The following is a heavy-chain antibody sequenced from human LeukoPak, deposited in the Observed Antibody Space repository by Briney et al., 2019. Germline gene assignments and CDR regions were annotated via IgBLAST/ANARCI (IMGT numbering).Heavy chain of an antibody. J-gene: IGHJ3*02. CDR1: GGSFSGYY. Sequence: PSETLSLTCAVYGGSFSGYYWSWIRQPPGKGLEWIGEINHSGSTNYNPSLKSRVTISVDTSKNQFSLKLSSVTAADTAVYYCARDDYYGSGSDGAFDIWGQGTMVTVSS. V-gene: IGHV4-34*01. CDR2: INHSGST. CDR3: ARDDYYGSGSDGAFDI. D-gene: IGHD3-10*01.